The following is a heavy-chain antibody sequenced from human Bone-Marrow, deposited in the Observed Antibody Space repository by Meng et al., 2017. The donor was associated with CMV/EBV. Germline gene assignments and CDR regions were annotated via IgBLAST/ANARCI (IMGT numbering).Heavy chain of an antibody. J-gene: IGHJ3*02. D-gene: IGHD4-23*01. Sequence: ASVKVSCQASGYTFTSYGISWVRQAPGQGLDWMGWISAYNGNTNYAQKLQGRVTMTTNTTTSTAYMALRSLRSDATAVYYCARDLDYGGNRGMGAFDIWGQGTMVTVSS. CDR3: ARDLDYGGNRGMGAFDI. CDR1: GYTFTSYG. V-gene: IGHV1-18*01. CDR2: ISAYNGNT.